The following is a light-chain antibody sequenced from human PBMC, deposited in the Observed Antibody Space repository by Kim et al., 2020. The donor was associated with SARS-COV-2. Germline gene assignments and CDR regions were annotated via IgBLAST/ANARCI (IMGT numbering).Light chain of an antibody. CDR2: GNK. J-gene: IGLJ3*02. Sequence: GVRLTNPSSGSVASIGPNTVNWHHQPPGPAPTLPICGNKQRPSGLPDRFSGSKSGTSASLAISGLQSEDEADYYCSSWDVNLNGWVFGGGTKLTVL. V-gene: IGLV1-44*01. CDR1: VASIGPNT. CDR3: SSWDVNLNGWV.